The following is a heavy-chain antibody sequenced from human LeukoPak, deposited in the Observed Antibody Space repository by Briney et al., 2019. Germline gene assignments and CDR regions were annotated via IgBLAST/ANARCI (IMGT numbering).Heavy chain of an antibody. CDR1: GYTFTDYY. CDR2: INPNNGDT. CDR3: ARTLVVTGTSVDWLDP. J-gene: IGHJ5*02. D-gene: IGHD2-21*02. V-gene: IGHV1-2*02. Sequence: GASVKVSCKTSGYTFTDYYIHWVRQAPGQGLEWMGWINPNNGDTKYAQKLQDRVTVTRDTSITTAYMELSGLTSDDTAVYYCARTLVVTGTSVDWLDPWGQGTLVTVSS.